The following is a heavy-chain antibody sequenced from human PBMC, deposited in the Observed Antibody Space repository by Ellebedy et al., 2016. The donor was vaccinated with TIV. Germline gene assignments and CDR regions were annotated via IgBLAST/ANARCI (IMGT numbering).Heavy chain of an antibody. Sequence: AASVKVSCKASGYTFSSYDISWVRQAPGQGLEWMGWISVYNGNTNYAQKFQGRVTITADKSTSTAYMELSSLRSEDTALYYCARWGVYSGTFQGPFDFWGQGTLVTVSS. D-gene: IGHD5/OR15-5a*01. CDR3: ARWGVYSGTFQGPFDF. V-gene: IGHV1-18*01. CDR2: ISVYNGNT. J-gene: IGHJ4*02. CDR1: GYTFSSYD.